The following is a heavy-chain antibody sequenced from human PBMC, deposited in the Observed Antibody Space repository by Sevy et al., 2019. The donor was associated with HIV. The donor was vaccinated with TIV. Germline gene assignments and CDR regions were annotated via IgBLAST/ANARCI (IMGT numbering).Heavy chain of an antibody. Sequence: GRSLRLSCVASGFTFSSYGMHWVRQAPGKGLEWVAVIWYDGSKTYYRDSVKGRFTISRDNSKNTLYVQMNSLRAEDTAVYYCVREGYKYYDILTDPIPEGTFDLWGQGTKVTVSS. V-gene: IGHV3-33*01. D-gene: IGHD3-9*01. J-gene: IGHJ3*01. CDR3: VREGYKYYDILTDPIPEGTFDL. CDR2: IWYDGSKT. CDR1: GFTFSSYG.